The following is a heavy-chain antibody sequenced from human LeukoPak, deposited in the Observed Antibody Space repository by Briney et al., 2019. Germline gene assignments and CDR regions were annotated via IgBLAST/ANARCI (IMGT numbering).Heavy chain of an antibody. CDR1: GGSISSSSYY. CDR2: IYHSGST. Sequence: SETLSLTCTVSGGSISSSSYYWGWIRQPPGKGLEWIGSIYHSGSTYYNPSLKSRVTISVDTSKNQFSLKLSSVAAADMAVYYCTRHQWWLAPRNFDYWGQGTLVTVSS. CDR3: TRHQWWLAPRNFDY. D-gene: IGHD2-8*01. J-gene: IGHJ4*02. V-gene: IGHV4-39*01.